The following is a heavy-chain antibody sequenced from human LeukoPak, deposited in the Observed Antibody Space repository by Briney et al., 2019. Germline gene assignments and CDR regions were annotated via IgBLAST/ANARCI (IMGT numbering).Heavy chain of an antibody. CDR2: VYPGDSQT. Sequence: GESLKISCKGSGYSFTNYWIAWVRQMPGKGLEWVGVVYPGDSQTIYSPSFQGQVTISADKSISTVYLQWTSLKASDTAMYYCALSIAVAGTVTYFDFWGQGILVTVSS. V-gene: IGHV5-51*01. D-gene: IGHD6-19*01. CDR3: ALSIAVAGTVTYFDF. CDR1: GYSFTNYW. J-gene: IGHJ4*02.